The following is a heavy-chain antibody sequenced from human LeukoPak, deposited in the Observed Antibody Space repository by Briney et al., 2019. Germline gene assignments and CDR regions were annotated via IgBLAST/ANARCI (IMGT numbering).Heavy chain of an antibody. D-gene: IGHD5-18*01. CDR2: INPNSGGT. V-gene: IGHV1-2*02. CDR3: ARGPAMVTMFSSFFDY. J-gene: IGHJ4*02. Sequence: ASVKVSCKASGYTFTGYYMHWVRQAPGQGLEWMGWINPNSGGTNYAQKFQGRVTMTRDTSISTAYMELSRLRSDDTAVYYCARGPAMVTMFSSFFDYRGQGTLVTVSS. CDR1: GYTFTGYY.